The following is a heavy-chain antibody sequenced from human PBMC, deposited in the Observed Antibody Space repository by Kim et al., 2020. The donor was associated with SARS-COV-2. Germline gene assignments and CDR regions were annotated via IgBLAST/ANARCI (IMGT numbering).Heavy chain of an antibody. Sequence: SETLSLTCAVYGGSFSGYYWSWIRQPPGKGLEWIGEINHSGSTNYNPSLKSRVTISVDTSKNQFSLKLSSVTAADTAVYYCARGSWYYGSGSYYYYGMDVWGQGTMVTVSS. CDR2: INHSGST. CDR3: ARGSWYYGSGSYYYYGMDV. V-gene: IGHV4-34*01. CDR1: GGSFSGYY. D-gene: IGHD3-10*01. J-gene: IGHJ6*02.